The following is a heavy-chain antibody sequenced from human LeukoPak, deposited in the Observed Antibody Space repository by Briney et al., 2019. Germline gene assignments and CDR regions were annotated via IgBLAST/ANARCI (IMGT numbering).Heavy chain of an antibody. CDR3: ARATYYYDSSGYWTLEFDFDI. V-gene: IGHV4-38-2*02. CDR2: IYHSGST. D-gene: IGHD3-22*01. CDR1: GYSISSGYY. Sequence: PSETLSLTCTVSGYSISSGYYWGWIQQPPGKGLEWIGSIYHSGSTYYNPSLKSRITISVDTSKNQFSLKLSSVTAADTAVYYCARATYYYDSSGYWTLEFDFDIWGQGTMVTVSS. J-gene: IGHJ3*02.